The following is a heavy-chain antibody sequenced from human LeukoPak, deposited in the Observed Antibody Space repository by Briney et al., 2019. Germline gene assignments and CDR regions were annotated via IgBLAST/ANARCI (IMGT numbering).Heavy chain of an antibody. D-gene: IGHD3-3*01. CDR3: ARSPAYPSERFLEWYRGYYYYMDV. Sequence: SVKVSCKASGYTFSSYAISWVRQAPGQGLEWMGGIIPIFGTANYAQKFQGRVTITADESTSTAYMELSSLRSEDTAVYYCARSPAYPSERFLEWYRGYYYYMDVWGKGTTVTVSS. CDR2: IIPIFGTA. J-gene: IGHJ6*03. CDR1: GYTFSSYA. V-gene: IGHV1-69*13.